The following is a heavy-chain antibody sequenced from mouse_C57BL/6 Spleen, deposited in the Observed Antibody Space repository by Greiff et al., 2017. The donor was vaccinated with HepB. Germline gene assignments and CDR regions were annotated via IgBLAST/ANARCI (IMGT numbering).Heavy chain of an antibody. CDR1: GYTFTSYW. D-gene: IGHD2-3*01. CDR2: IDPNSGGT. CDR3: ARGGVYDGYPYYFDY. V-gene: IGHV1-72*01. Sequence: QVQLKQPGAELVKPGASVKLSCKASGYTFTSYWMHWVKQRPGRGLEWIGRIDPNSGGTKYNEKFKSKATLTVDKPSSTAYMQLSSLTSEDSAVYYCARGGVYDGYPYYFDYWGQGTTLTVSS. J-gene: IGHJ2*01.